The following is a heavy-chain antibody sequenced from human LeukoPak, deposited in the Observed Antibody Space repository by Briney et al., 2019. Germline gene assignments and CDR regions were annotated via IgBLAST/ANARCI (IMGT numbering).Heavy chain of an antibody. Sequence: SETLSLTCTVSGGSISSGDYYWSWIRQPPGKGLEWIGYIYYSGSTYYNPSLKSRVTISVDTSKNQFSLKLSSVTAADTAVYYCARARDQFTSVYWGQGTLVTVSS. CDR3: ARARDQFTSVY. V-gene: IGHV4-30-4*01. CDR1: GGSISSGDYY. CDR2: IYYSGST. J-gene: IGHJ4*02. D-gene: IGHD2-21*01.